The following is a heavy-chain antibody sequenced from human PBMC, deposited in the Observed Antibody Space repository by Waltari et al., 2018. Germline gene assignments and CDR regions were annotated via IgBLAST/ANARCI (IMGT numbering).Heavy chain of an antibody. Sequence: QVQLVQSGAEVKKPGASVKVSCKASGYTFTGHYMHWVRQAPGQGLEWMGRINPNSGGTNYAQKLQGRVTMTRNTSISTAYMELSRLRSDDTAVYYCAREYSRIIDYWGQGTLVTVSS. CDR1: GYTFTGHY. D-gene: IGHD6-13*01. J-gene: IGHJ4*02. CDR3: AREYSRIIDY. CDR2: INPNSGGT. V-gene: IGHV1-2*06.